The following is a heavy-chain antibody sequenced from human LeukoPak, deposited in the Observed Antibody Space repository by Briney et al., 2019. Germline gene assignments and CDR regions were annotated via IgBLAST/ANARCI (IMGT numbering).Heavy chain of an antibody. V-gene: IGHV3-30*18. CDR2: VSDNGGLK. D-gene: IGHD3-10*01. CDR1: GFTLSRHG. J-gene: IGHJ4*02. CDR3: GKESGASGSRYQSYLDY. Sequence: GGSLRLSCAASGFTLSRHGMHWVRQAPGRGLEWLAVVSDNGGLKYYSDSVKGRFTISRDNSKSTLNLQMNSLRGDDTAVYYCGKESGASGSRYQSYLDYWGQGTLVAVFS.